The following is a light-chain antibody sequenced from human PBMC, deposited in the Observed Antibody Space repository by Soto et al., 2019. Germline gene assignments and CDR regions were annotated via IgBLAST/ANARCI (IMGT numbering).Light chain of an antibody. CDR2: DAS. V-gene: IGKV1-5*01. J-gene: IGKJ1*01. CDR3: LQVDSYPWS. Sequence: WLAWYQQKPGRAPKLLIYDASSLESGVPSRFSGSGSGTEFTLTIRSLQPDDSATYYCLQVDSYPWSFGQGTKVDIK. CDR1: W.